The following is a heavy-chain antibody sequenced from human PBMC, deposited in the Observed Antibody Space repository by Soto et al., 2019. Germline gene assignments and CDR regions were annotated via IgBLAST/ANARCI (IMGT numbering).Heavy chain of an antibody. Sequence: QGQLVQSGGEVKKPGASVKVPCKASGYTFTRYGISWVRQAPGQGLEWMGWISGYNGDTKYAQKFQGRVTMTVDTSTTTAYMELRSLTSDDRAVYYCAKNGQPPYYYYGMDVWGQGTTVTVSS. CDR1: GYTFTRYG. CDR3: AKNGQPPYYYYGMDV. CDR2: ISGYNGDT. D-gene: IGHD2-8*01. J-gene: IGHJ6*02. V-gene: IGHV1-18*01.